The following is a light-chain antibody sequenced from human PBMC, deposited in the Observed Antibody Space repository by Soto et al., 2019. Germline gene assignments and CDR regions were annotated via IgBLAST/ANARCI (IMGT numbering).Light chain of an antibody. CDR3: CSYAGSYDYV. V-gene: IGLV2-11*01. J-gene: IGLJ1*01. CDR2: DVI. CDR1: SGVVGAYNY. Sequence: ARSQPRSESGSPGQSVSISWTGSSGVVGAYNYVSWYQHNTGNARRLLIYDVIKRPSGVRDRCSGSIFGNTASLTISGLQADDEAAFYCCSYAGSYDYVFGNGTKVTVL.